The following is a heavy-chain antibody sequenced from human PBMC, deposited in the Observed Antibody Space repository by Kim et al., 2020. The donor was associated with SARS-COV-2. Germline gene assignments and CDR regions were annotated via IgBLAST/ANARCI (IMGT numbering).Heavy chain of an antibody. D-gene: IGHD4-17*01. CDR3: ARTTVTTDGGDY. CDR1: GFTFDDYA. V-gene: IGHV3-43*02. Sequence: GGSLRLSCAASGFTFDDYAMHWVRRAPGKGLEWVSLISGDGGSTYYADSVKGRFTISRDNSKNSLYLQMNSLRTEDTALYYCARTTVTTDGGDYWGQGTLVTVSS. J-gene: IGHJ4*02. CDR2: ISGDGGST.